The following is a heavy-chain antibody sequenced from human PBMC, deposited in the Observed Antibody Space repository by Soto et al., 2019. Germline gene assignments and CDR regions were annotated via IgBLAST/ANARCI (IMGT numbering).Heavy chain of an antibody. J-gene: IGHJ4*02. D-gene: IGHD2-15*01. CDR2: INHSGST. V-gene: IGHV4-34*01. Sequence: PSETLSLTCAVYGGSFSGYYWSWIRQPPGKGLEWIGEINHSGSTNYNPSLKSRVTISVDTSKNQFSLKLSSVTAADTAVYYCARGRGCSGGSCYYHYWGQGTLVTVSS. CDR1: GGSFSGYY. CDR3: ARGRGCSGGSCYYHY.